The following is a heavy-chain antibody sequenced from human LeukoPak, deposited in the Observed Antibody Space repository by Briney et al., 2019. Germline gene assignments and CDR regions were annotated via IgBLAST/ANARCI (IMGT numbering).Heavy chain of an antibody. CDR3: ARDTIHTDEPSFDV. V-gene: IGHV4-59*01. CDR2: IHSSGIT. J-gene: IGHJ3*01. D-gene: IGHD3-3*01. Sequence: SETLSLTCTVSGDSISTYYWNWIRQSPERGLKWIGYIHSSGITYYNPALKSRVAISIDTSKNQFSLELNSVTAADTAMYFCARDTIHTDEPSFDVWGQGTMVTVSS. CDR1: GDSISTYY.